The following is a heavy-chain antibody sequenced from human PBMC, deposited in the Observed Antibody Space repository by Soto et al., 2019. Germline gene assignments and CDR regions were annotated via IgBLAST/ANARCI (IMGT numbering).Heavy chain of an antibody. D-gene: IGHD3-10*01. CDR3: AGSGSYYIAR. J-gene: IGHJ4*02. CDR2: IYHYGNT. V-gene: IGHV4-4*02. CDR1: GGSITSNW. Sequence: QVQLQESGPGLVKPSGTLSLTCAVSGGSITSNWWSWVRQPPGKGLEWIGEIYHYGNTNYNPSLKSRVTISVDNSKNQFSLQLSSATAADTAMYYCAGSGSYYIARWGQGILVTVSS.